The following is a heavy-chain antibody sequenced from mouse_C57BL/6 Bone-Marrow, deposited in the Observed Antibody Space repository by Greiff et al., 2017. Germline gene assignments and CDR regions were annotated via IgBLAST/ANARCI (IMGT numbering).Heavy chain of an antibody. D-gene: IGHD1-1*01. CDR2: IHPNSGST. J-gene: IGHJ1*03. V-gene: IGHV1-64*01. CDR3: ASYYYGSSTYWYFDV. Sequence: VQLQQPGAELVKPGASVKLSCKASGYTFTSYWMHWVKQRPGQGLEWIGMIHPNSGSTNYNEKFKSKATLTVDKSYSTAYMQLSSLTSEDSAVYYCASYYYGSSTYWYFDVWGTGTTVTVSS. CDR1: GYTFTSYW.